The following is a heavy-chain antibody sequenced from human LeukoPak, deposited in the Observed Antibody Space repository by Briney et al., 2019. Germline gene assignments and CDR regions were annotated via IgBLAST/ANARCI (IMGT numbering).Heavy chain of an antibody. J-gene: IGHJ4*02. CDR3: ASLRYLEK. D-gene: IGHD3-3*01. Sequence: PGGSLRLSCAGSGFTFRNYWMNWVRPAPRKRREWVDKIKEDGSETYYVDSVKGRFTISRDNAKNSLYLQMNSLRVEDTAVYYCASLRYLEKWGQGTLVTVSS. CDR1: GFTFRNYW. V-gene: IGHV3-7*01. CDR2: IKEDGSET.